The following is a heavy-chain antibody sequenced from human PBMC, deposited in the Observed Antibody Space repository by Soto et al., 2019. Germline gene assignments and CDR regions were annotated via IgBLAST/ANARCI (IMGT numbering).Heavy chain of an antibody. CDR3: ARHVSGWHYYYYYMDV. CDR1: GYSFTSYW. J-gene: IGHJ6*03. V-gene: IGHV5-51*01. CDR2: IYPGDSDT. D-gene: IGHD6-19*01. Sequence: PGESLKISCKGSGYSFTSYWIGWVRQMPGKGLEWMGIIYPGDSDTRYSPSFQGQVAISADKSISTAYLQWSSLKASDTAMYYCARHVSGWHYYYYYMDVWGKGTTVTVSS.